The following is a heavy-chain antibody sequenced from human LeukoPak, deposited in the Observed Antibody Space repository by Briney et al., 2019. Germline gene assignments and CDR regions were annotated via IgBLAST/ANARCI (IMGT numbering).Heavy chain of an antibody. D-gene: IGHD1-26*01. CDR3: AKDLAGASAY. J-gene: IGHJ4*02. CDR2: ISYDGSNM. CDR1: GFTFSSFA. V-gene: IGHV3-30*04. Sequence: PGGSLRLSCAASGFTFSSFAMHWVRQAPGKGLEWVAVISYDGSNMYYADSVKGRFTISRDNYINTLYLQMNSLRAEDTAVYYCAKDLAGASAYWGQGTLVTVSS.